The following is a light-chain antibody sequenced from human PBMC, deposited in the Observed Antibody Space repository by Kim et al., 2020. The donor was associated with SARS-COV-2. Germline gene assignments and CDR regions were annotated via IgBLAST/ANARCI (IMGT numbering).Light chain of an antibody. CDR1: SSNIGSNY. J-gene: IGLJ3*02. V-gene: IGLV1-47*01. Sequence: GQRVTISCSGSSSNIGSNYVSWHQQLPGTAPKLLIYRNDQRPSGVPDRFSGSKSGTSASLAISGLRSEDEADYYCAAWDDSLSAWVFGGGTKLTAL. CDR3: AAWDDSLSAWV. CDR2: RND.